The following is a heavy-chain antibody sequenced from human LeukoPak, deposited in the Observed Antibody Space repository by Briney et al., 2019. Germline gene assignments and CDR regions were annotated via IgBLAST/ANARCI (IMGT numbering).Heavy chain of an antibody. CDR2: IYNDGGLP. CDR1: GFSFSSYG. D-gene: IGHD4-23*01. Sequence: GGSLRLSCTASGFSFSSYGMYWVRQAPGKGLEWVALIYNDGGLPNYLDSVRGRFTNSRDNSKNTLYLQMNSLRVEDTAVYYCAKGHFIGNSEFLDNWGQGTLVSVSP. CDR3: AKGHFIGNSEFLDN. V-gene: IGHV3-33*06. J-gene: IGHJ4*02.